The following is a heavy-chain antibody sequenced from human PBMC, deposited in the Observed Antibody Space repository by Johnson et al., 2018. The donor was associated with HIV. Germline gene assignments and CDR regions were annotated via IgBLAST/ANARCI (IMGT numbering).Heavy chain of an antibody. J-gene: IGHJ3*02. CDR3: ARDPAGHRDDAFDI. CDR2: IYSGGST. Sequence: VQLVESGGGLVQPGGSLRLSCAASGFTVSSNYMSWVRQAPGKGLEWVSVIYSGGSTYYADSVKGRFTISRDHSKNRLYLQMNCRRAEDTAVYYCARDPAGHRDDAFDIWGQGTMVTVSS. CDR1: GFTVSSNY. V-gene: IGHV3-66*01.